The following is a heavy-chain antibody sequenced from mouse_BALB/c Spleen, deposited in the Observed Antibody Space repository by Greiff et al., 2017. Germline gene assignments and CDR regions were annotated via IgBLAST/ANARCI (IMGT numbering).Heavy chain of an antibody. CDR3: ARNYGNWFAY. CDR2: IDPANGNT. D-gene: IGHD2-1*01. Sequence: EVKLMESGAELVKPGASVKLSCTASGFNIKDTYMHWVKQRPEQGLEWIGRIDPANGNTKYDPKFQGKATITADTSSNTAYLQLSSLTSEDTAVYYCARNYGNWFAYWGQGTLVTVSA. J-gene: IGHJ3*01. V-gene: IGHV14-3*02. CDR1: GFNIKDTY.